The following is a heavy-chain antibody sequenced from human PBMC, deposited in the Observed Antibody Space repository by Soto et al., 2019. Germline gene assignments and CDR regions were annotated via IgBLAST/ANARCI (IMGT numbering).Heavy chain of an antibody. J-gene: IGHJ6*02. CDR3: ARIIRTLAWDGVDV. V-gene: IGHV4-59*01. Sequence: QVQLQESGPGLVKASETLSLTCTVSAGSTSSYYWGWIRQSPGKGLEWIGYIYNSGTTNYNPSLKSTLTMSVDTSNNQFSLKLSSVTAADTAVYYCARIIRTLAWDGVDVWGQGTRVTVSS. CDR1: AGSTSSYY. D-gene: IGHD3-10*01. CDR2: IYNSGTT.